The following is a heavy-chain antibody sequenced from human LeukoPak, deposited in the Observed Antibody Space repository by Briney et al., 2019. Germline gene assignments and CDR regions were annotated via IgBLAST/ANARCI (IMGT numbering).Heavy chain of an antibody. D-gene: IGHD6-19*01. CDR3: ARSYSSGWHGYYGMDV. Sequence: HPGGSLRLSCAASGSTFSDYAMHWVRQAPGKGLEWVTLISYDGGIDYHTDSVKDRFTISRDSSKSTLYLQMNSLRPEDTAIYYCARSYSSGWHGYYGMDVWGQGTAVTVSS. J-gene: IGHJ6*02. CDR2: ISYDGGID. V-gene: IGHV3-30*04. CDR1: GSTFSDYA.